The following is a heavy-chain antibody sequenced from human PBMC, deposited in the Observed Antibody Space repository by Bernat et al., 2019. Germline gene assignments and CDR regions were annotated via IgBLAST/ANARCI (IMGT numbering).Heavy chain of an antibody. CDR1: GYTFTSYD. CDR3: ARVQKFRVRGGSRFLYFDL. D-gene: IGHD3-10*01. CDR2: MNPSSGDT. Sequence: QVQLVQSGAEVKKPGASVKVSCEASGYTFTSYDINWVRQATGQGLEWMGWMNPSSGDTGYAQKFQGRVTMSRDTSISTAYMEMSSLTSEDTAVYYCARVQKFRVRGGSRFLYFDLWGRGTLVTFSS. J-gene: IGHJ2*01. V-gene: IGHV1-8*01.